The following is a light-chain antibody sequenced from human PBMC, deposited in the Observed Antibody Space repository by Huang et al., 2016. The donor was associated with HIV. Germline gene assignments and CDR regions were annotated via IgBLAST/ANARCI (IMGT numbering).Light chain of an antibody. CDR3: QQLNDYPPT. CDR2: AAS. J-gene: IGKJ4*01. CDR1: QDISTS. Sequence: IQLTQSPPSLSASVGERVTITCRASQDISTSLAWYQQKPGQAPNLLIYAASTLQRGVPSRFSGSGSGTDCTLTISSLQPDDFSTYYCQQLNDYPPTFGGGTKVEVK. V-gene: IGKV1-9*01.